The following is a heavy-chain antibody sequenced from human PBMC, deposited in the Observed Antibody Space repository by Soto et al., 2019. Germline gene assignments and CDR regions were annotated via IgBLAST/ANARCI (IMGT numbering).Heavy chain of an antibody. D-gene: IGHD2-21*02. CDR2: IFYSGST. CDR1: GGSISSSIYY. V-gene: IGHV4-39*02. J-gene: IGHJ4*02. Sequence: QLQLQESGPGLVKPSETLSLTCTVSGGSISSSIYYGGWIRQPPGKGLEWMGSIFYSGSTYYNPSLKSRVPISLDPAKSHSHLRLASVTAADTAIYYCAREVAPASYPISYSDYWGPGILVTVSS. CDR3: AREVAPASYPISYSDY.